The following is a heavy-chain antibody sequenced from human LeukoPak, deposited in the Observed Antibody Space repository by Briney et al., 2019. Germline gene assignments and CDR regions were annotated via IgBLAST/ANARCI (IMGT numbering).Heavy chain of an antibody. CDR1: GFTFSDYY. CDR2: IYSGGST. Sequence: PGGSLRLSCAASGFTFSDYYMSWIRQAPGKGLEWVSVIYSGGSTYYADSVKGRFTISRDNSKNTLYLQMNSLRAEDTAVYYCAREGEGDYWGQGTLVTVSS. V-gene: IGHV3-66*02. D-gene: IGHD3-16*01. CDR3: AREGEGDY. J-gene: IGHJ4*02.